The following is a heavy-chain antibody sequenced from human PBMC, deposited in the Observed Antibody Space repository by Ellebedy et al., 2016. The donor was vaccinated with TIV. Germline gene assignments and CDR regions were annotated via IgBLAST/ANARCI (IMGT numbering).Heavy chain of an antibody. CDR2: KRFDGRNE. Sequence: GGSLRLSCVASGFTFSTYGMHWVRQAPGKGLEWVAFKRFDGRNEHNGDSVKGRFFISRDLSKNTLYLQMNSLRAEDTAVYYCARVGWGYSGGEDNWGQGTLVTVSS. D-gene: IGHD5-12*01. CDR1: GFTFSTYG. V-gene: IGHV3-30*02. CDR3: ARVGWGYSGGEDN. J-gene: IGHJ4*02.